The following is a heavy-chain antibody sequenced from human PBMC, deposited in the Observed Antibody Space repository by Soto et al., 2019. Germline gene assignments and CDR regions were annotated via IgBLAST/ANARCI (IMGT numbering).Heavy chain of an antibody. D-gene: IGHD3-16*02. CDR2: ISGSGGST. V-gene: IGHV3-23*01. CDR1: GFTFSSYA. CDR3: ATRDDYIWGSYRYTGYYYYMDV. Sequence: GGSLRLSCAASGFTFSSYAMSWVRQAPGKGLEWVSAISGSGGSTYYADSVKGRFTISRDNSKNTLYLQMNSLRAEDTAVYYCATRDDYIWGSYRYTGYYYYMDVWGKGTTVTVSS. J-gene: IGHJ6*03.